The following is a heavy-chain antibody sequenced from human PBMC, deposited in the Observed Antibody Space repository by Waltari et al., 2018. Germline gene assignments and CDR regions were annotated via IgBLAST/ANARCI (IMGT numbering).Heavy chain of an antibody. J-gene: IGHJ6*03. CDR2: IYTRGST. Sequence: QVQLQESGPGLVKPSETLSLTCTVSGGSISSYYWSWIRQPAGKGLEWIGRIYTRGSTNYNPSLKSRVTMSVDTSKNQFSLKLSSVTAADTAVYYCARVGCSSTSCIAYYYYYMDVWGKGTTVTVSS. CDR3: ARVGCSSTSCIAYYYYYMDV. V-gene: IGHV4-4*07. D-gene: IGHD2-2*01. CDR1: GGSISSYY.